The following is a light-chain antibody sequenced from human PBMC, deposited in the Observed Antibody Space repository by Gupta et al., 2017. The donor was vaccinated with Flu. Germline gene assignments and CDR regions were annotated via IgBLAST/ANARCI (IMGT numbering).Light chain of an antibody. V-gene: IGKV1-33*01. CDR3: QHDHSLPCT. Sequence: EIQMTQSPTSLSASVGDGVTITCQTSQDISNYLNWYQQKPGKAPKLLLYDASNLETGVPSRFSGSGFGTNFTFTITSLQPEDIATYYCQHDHSLPCTFGGGTKVEIK. J-gene: IGKJ4*01. CDR2: DAS. CDR1: QDISNY.